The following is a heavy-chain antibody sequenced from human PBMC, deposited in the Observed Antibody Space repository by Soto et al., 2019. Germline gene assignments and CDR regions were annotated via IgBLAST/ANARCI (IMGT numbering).Heavy chain of an antibody. Sequence: QVQLVPSGAEVKKPGASVKVSCKASGYTFTSYGISWVRQTPGQGLEWRGWISAYNSNINYAQNLQGRVTMTTDTSTSTAYMELRSLRSDDTAVYLCARDRLGATGDYWGQGTLVTVSS. J-gene: IGHJ4*02. CDR2: ISAYNSNI. CDR3: ARDRLGATGDY. V-gene: IGHV1-18*01. D-gene: IGHD1-26*01. CDR1: GYTFTSYG.